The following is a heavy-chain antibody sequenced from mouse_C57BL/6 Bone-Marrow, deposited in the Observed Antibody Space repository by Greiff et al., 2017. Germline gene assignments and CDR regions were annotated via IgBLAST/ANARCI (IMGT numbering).Heavy chain of an antibody. V-gene: IGHV1-31*01. CDR2: IYPYNGVS. Sequence: VQLQQSGPELVKPGASVKISCKASGYSFTGYYMHWVKQSHGNILDWIGYIYPYNGVSSYNQKFKGKATLTVDKSSSTAYMELRSLTSEDSAAYYCASAGGGISNYYAMDYWGQGTSVTVSS. CDR3: ASAGGGISNYYAMDY. D-gene: IGHD2-5*01. J-gene: IGHJ4*01. CDR1: GYSFTGYY.